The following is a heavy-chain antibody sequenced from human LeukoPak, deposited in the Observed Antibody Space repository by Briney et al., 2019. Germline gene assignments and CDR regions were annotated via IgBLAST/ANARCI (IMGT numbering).Heavy chain of an antibody. CDR3: ARAYCSGGSCFSRGNFDS. Sequence: SETLSLTCTVSGGSISGYYWSWIRQPPGKGLEWIGYIYYSGSTSYNPSLQSRVTMSLDSSKNQLSLMMSSVTAADTAVYFCARAYCSGGSCFSRGNFDSWGQGTLVTVSS. CDR1: GGSISGYY. J-gene: IGHJ4*02. V-gene: IGHV4-59*08. D-gene: IGHD2-15*01. CDR2: IYYSGST.